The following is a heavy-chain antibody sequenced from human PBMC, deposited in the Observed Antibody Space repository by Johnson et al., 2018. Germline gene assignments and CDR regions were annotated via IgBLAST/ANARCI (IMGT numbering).Heavy chain of an antibody. CDR3: ASPEYYDYVWGSYRYTYDAFDI. D-gene: IGHD3-16*02. J-gene: IGHJ3*02. CDR1: GFTFSSYA. CDR2: ISYDGSNK. V-gene: IGHV3-30-3*01. Sequence: QVQLVESGGGVVQPGRSLRLSCAASGFTFSSYAMHWVRQAPGKGLEWVAVISYDGSNKYYADSVKGRFTISRNNSKNTLYLQMNRLRAEDTAVYYCASPEYYDYVWGSYRYTYDAFDIWGQGTMVTVSS.